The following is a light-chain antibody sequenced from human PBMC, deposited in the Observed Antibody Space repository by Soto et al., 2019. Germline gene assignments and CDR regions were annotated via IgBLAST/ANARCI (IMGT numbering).Light chain of an antibody. J-gene: IGLJ1*01. CDR1: SSNIGAGYD. CDR2: RNN. Sequence: QSVLTQPPSVSGAPGQRVTISCTGSSSNIGAGYDVHWYQQLPGTAPKLLIFRNNNRPSGVPDRFSGSKSGTSASLAITGLQAEDEADYYCQSYDSRLSDYVFSNGTKLTV. V-gene: IGLV1-40*01. CDR3: QSYDSRLSDYV.